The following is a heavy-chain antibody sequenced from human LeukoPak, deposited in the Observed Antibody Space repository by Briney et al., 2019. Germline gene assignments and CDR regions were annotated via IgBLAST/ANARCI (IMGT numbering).Heavy chain of an antibody. V-gene: IGHV3-48*03. CDR3: DRYTGYRSAGTCSRRRSFDS. Sequence: PGGSLRLSCAASAFIVNIDEVNLVRQAPGKGREALAYIGGSGTSIHYAESVKGRCTVARDNAKNSLYLHTHHLSSETPAVSYCDRYTGYRSAGTCSRRRSFDSWGQGTLVTVSS. J-gene: IGHJ4*01. CDR1: AFIVNIDE. CDR2: IGGSGTSI. D-gene: IGHD2-15*01.